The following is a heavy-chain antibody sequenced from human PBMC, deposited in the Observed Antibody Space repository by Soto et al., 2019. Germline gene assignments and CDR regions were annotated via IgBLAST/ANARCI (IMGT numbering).Heavy chain of an antibody. CDR3: ARGLRIQLMAKRGLDY. CDR2: INHSGST. J-gene: IGHJ4*02. CDR1: GGSFSGYY. Sequence: SETLSLTCAVYGGSFSGYYWSWIRQPPGKGLEWIGEINHSGSTNYNPSLKSRVTISVDTSKNQFSLKLSSVTAADTAVYYCARGLRIQLMAKRGLDYWGQGTLVTGSS. V-gene: IGHV4-34*01. D-gene: IGHD5-18*01.